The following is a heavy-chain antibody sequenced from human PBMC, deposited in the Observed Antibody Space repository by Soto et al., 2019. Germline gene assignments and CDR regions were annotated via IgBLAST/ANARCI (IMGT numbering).Heavy chain of an antibody. CDR3: ATPHARIPHSHHPYYYALDI. V-gene: IGHV1-69*13. CDR1: GGTFRRYS. D-gene: IGHD2-21*01. CDR2: IVPIFGTT. J-gene: IGHJ6*01. Sequence: SVKVSCKASGGTFRRYSISWVRQAPGQGLEWMGGIVPIFGTTNYAQKFQGRVTITAEESTSTSYMELRSLRSEDTAVYYCATPHARIPHSHHPYYYALDIWGLGTTVTVSS.